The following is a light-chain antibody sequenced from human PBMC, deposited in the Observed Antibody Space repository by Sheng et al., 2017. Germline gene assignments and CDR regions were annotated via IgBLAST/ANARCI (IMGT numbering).Light chain of an antibody. Sequence: IQLTQSPPSLSASVGDRVTITCRASQGISTYLAWYQQKSGKAPELLMSAASTPVTGVPLRFSGSGSGTDFTLTISSLQPEDCAMYYCQQLNSFPLTFGGGTKVEIK. CDR3: QQLNSFPLT. CDR1: QGISTY. V-gene: IGKV1-9*01. J-gene: IGKJ4*01. CDR2: AAS.